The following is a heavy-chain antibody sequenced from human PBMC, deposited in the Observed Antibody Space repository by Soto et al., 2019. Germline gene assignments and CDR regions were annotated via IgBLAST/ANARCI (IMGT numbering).Heavy chain of an antibody. CDR1: GFTLSTYD. CDR2: MGTAGDT. CDR3: ARGGYCSGGGCSLSYFWFDP. D-gene: IGHD2-15*01. J-gene: IGHJ5*02. V-gene: IGHV3-13*01. Sequence: EVQLVESGGGLVQPGGSLRLSCAASGFTLSTYDMHWVRQATGKGLEWVSGMGTAGDTYYPGSVKGRFTISRENAKNSLYLQMNSLSIGDTAVYYCARGGYCSGGGCSLSYFWFDPWGQGTLVTVSS.